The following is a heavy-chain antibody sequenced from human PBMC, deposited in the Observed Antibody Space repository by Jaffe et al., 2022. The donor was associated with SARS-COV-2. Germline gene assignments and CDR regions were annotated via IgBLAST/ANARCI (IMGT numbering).Heavy chain of an antibody. CDR3: ARAIWLGELGDAFDI. Sequence: QAQLQESGPGLVKPSQTLSLTCTVSGGSVSSGNYYWNWIRQPAGKGLEWIGRIFTNGGASYSPSLKSRASISVDTSKNQFSLNLSSVTAADTAVYYCARAIWLGELGDAFDIWGQGTMVTVSS. CDR2: IFTNGGA. V-gene: IGHV4-61*02. J-gene: IGHJ3*02. CDR1: GGSVSSGNYY. D-gene: IGHD3-10*01.